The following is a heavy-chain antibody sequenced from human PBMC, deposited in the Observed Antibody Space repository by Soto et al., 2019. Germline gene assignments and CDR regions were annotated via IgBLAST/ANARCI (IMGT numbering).Heavy chain of an antibody. CDR2: ISYDGSNK. CDR1: GFTFSSYA. Sequence: QVQLVESGGGVFQPGRSLRLSCAPSGFTFSSYAMHWVRQAPGKGLEWVAVISYDGSNKYYADSVKGRFTISRDNSTNTLYLQMNSLRAEDTAVYYCARGPVGRMYYFDYWGQGPLVTVSS. CDR3: ARGPVGRMYYFDY. V-gene: IGHV3-30-3*01. J-gene: IGHJ4*02. D-gene: IGHD1-26*01.